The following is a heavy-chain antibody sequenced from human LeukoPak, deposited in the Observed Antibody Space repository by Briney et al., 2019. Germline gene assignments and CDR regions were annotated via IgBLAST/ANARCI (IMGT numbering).Heavy chain of an antibody. CDR3: ARAMGGAGTVTDY. CDR1: GGSIKSYY. J-gene: IGHJ4*02. D-gene: IGHD6-13*01. CDR2: IYYGGST. Sequence: KPSETLSLTCTVSGGSIKSYYWSWIRQPPGKGLEWIGQIYYGGSTNYNPSLKSRVTISLDTSKNQFSLKLNSVTAADTAVYYCARAMGGAGTVTDYWGQGTLVTVSS. V-gene: IGHV4-59*01.